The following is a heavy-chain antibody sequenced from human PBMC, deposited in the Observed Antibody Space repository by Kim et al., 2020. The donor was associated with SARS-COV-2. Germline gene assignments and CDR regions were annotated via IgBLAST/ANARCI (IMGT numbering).Heavy chain of an antibody. CDR3: AREESGWVGAGSYYYYG. V-gene: IGHV3-30*04. CDR1: GFTFSSYA. Sequence: GGSLRLSCAASGFTFSSYAMHWVRQAPGKGLEWVAVISYDGSNKYYADSVKGRFTISRDNSKNTLYLQMNSLRAEDTAVYYCAREESGWVGAGSYYYYG. D-gene: IGHD1-26*01. CDR2: ISYDGSNK. J-gene: IGHJ6*01.